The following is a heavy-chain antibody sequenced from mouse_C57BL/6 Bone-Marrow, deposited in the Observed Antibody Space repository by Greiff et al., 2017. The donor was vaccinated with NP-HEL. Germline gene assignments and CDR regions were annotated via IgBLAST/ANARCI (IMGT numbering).Heavy chain of an antibody. CDR1: GYTFTTYW. Sequence: QVQLKQSGAELAKPGASVKLSCKASGYTFTTYWMHWVKQRPGKGLEWIGYINPSSGYTKYNQKFKDKATLTAYKSSSTAYMQLSSLTYEDSAVYFCARLLRDGWSQGTTLTVSS. CDR2: INPSSGYT. V-gene: IGHV1-7*01. D-gene: IGHD2-12*01. CDR3: ARLLRDG. J-gene: IGHJ2*01.